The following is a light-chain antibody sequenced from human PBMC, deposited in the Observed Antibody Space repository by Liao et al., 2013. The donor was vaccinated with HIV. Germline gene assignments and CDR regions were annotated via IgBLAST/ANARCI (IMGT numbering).Light chain of an antibody. CDR3: QAWDSNSWV. J-gene: IGLJ3*02. Sequence: SYELTQPPSVSVSPGQTARITCSGDALPKQYAYWYQQKPGQFPVLVIYKDSERPSGIPERLSGSNSGNTATLTISGTQTMDEADYYCQAWDSNSWVFGGGTELTVL. V-gene: IGLV3-25*02. CDR1: ALPKQY. CDR2: KDS.